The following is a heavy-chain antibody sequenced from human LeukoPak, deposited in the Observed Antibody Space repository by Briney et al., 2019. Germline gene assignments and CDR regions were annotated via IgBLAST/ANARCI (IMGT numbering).Heavy chain of an antibody. CDR2: INQDGSAK. CDR3: ARDFDLYCSGGRCYPSHFDY. D-gene: IGHD2-15*01. J-gene: IGHJ4*02. CDR1: GSTLSSYW. V-gene: IGHV3-7*01. Sequence: GGSLRLSCAASGSTLSSYWMNWVRQAPGKGLEWVANINQDGSAKQYADSVKGRFTISRDNSKNTLYLQMNSLRVEDTAVYYCARDFDLYCSGGRCYPSHFDYWGQGTLVTVSS.